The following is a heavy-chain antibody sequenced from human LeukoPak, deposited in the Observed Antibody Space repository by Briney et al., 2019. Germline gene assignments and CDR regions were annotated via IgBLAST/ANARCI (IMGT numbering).Heavy chain of an antibody. CDR2: INPSGGST. CDR1: GYTFTSYY. D-gene: IGHD2-2*01. Sequence: ASVKDSCKASGYTFTSYYMHWVRQAPGQGLEWMGLINPSGGSTSYAQKFQGRVTMTRDTSTSTVYMELSSLRSEDTAVYYCARTRRGYCSSTSCSNWFDPWGQGTLVTVSS. J-gene: IGHJ5*02. V-gene: IGHV1-46*01. CDR3: ARTRRGYCSSTSCSNWFDP.